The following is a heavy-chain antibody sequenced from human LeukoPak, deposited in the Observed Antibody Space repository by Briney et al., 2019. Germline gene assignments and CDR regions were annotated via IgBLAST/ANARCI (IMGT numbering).Heavy chain of an antibody. CDR1: GGSISSYY. CDR3: AKDRCSNGIGCYYYYMDV. Sequence: LSLTCTVSGGSISSYYWSWVRQAPGKGLEWVSYISSSGSTIYYADSVKGRFTISRDNAKNSLYLQMNSLRAEDTAVYYCAKDRCSNGIGCYYYYMDVWGTGTTVTISS. J-gene: IGHJ6*03. V-gene: IGHV3-11*04. CDR2: ISSSGSTI. D-gene: IGHD2-8*01.